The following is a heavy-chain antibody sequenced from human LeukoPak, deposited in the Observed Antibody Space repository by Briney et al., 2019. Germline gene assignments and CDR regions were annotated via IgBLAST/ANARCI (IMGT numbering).Heavy chain of an antibody. V-gene: IGHV4-34*09. D-gene: IGHD6-13*01. J-gene: IGHJ6*02. Sequence: SETLSLTCGVYGGSFSGYFWIWIRQPPGKGLEWIGEINQRGSTNYNPSLKSRVTISVDTSKNQFSLKLSSVTAADTAVYYCARDAVIAAAGTTYGMDVWGQGTTVTVSS. CDR3: ARDAVIAAAGTTYGMDV. CDR1: GGSFSGYF. CDR2: INQRGST.